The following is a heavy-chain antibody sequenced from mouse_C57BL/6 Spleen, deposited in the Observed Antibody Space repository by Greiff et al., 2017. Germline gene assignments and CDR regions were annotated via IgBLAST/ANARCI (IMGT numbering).Heavy chain of an antibody. D-gene: IGHD1-1*01. CDR1: GYSFTGYY. Sequence: EVQLQQSGPELVKPGASVKISCKASGYSFTGYYMNWVKQSPEKSLEWIGEINPSTGGTTYNQKFKAKATLTVDKSSSTAYMQLKSLTSEDSAVYYCARTTAVEGAMDYWGQGTSVTVSS. CDR2: INPSTGGT. V-gene: IGHV1-42*01. CDR3: ARTTAVEGAMDY. J-gene: IGHJ4*01.